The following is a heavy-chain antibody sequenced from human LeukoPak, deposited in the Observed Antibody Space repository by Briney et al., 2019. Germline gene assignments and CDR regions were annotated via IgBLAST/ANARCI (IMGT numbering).Heavy chain of an antibody. Sequence: GASVKVSCKASGYTFTSYGISWVRQAPGQGLEWMGGIIPIFGTANYAQKFQGRVTITTDESTSTAYMELSSLRSEDTAVYYCARELVTPDAFDIWGQGTMVTVSS. D-gene: IGHD4-11*01. CDR2: IIPIFGTA. CDR3: ARELVTPDAFDI. V-gene: IGHV1-69*05. J-gene: IGHJ3*02. CDR1: GYTFTSYG.